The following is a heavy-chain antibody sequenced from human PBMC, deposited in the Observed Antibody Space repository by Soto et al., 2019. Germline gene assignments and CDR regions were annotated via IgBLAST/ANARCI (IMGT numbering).Heavy chain of an antibody. V-gene: IGHV2-5*02. Sequence: QITLKESGPTMVKPTQTLTLTCTFSGFSLITSGVGVGWLRPPPGNALECLALIYWDDDKRYSPSLKSRLSVTKDTSNNQVVLTMTNMDPVDSGTYFCAHRLCDSSCYWDVGFFDFWGQGALVTVSS. CDR2: IYWDDDK. CDR1: GFSLITSGVG. D-gene: IGHD2-15*01. CDR3: AHRLCDSSCYWDVGFFDF. J-gene: IGHJ4*02.